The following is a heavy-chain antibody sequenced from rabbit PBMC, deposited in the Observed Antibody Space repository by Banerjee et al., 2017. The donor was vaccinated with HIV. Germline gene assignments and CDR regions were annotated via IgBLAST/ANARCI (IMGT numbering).Heavy chain of an antibody. J-gene: IGHJ4*01. CDR2: IYSSNGDK. D-gene: IGHD2-1*01. V-gene: IGHV1S47*01. Sequence: QEQLVESGGGLVQPEGSLTLTCKASGSDISSNAMCWVRQAPGKGLELIACIYSSNGDKWYASWVKGRFTISRSTNLNAVDLKMTRLTAADTATNFCARVVPDDYGDYVGYFNLWGPGTLVTVS. CDR3: ARVVPDDYGDYVGYFNL. CDR1: GSDISSNA.